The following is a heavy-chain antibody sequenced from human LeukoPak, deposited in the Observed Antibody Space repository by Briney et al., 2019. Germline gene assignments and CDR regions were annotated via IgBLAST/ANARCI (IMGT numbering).Heavy chain of an antibody. J-gene: IGHJ4*02. CDR2: INPVSGNT. Sequence: ASVRVSCRASGYNFIDYDVNWVRQAPGQGLEWLGWINPVSGNTGYAQKFQGRFTITRDTFESTAYMELSNLKPDDTAVYYCARQRGGYCESDSCSYYFDYWGQGTLVTVSS. CDR3: ARQRGGYCESDSCSYYFDY. D-gene: IGHD2-15*01. V-gene: IGHV1-8*02. CDR1: GYNFIDYD.